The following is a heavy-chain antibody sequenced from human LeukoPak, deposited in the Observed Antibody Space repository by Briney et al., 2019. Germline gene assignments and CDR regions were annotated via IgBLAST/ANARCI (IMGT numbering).Heavy chain of an antibody. D-gene: IGHD3-3*01. Sequence: GASVKVSCKASGYTFTSYGISWVRQAPGHGLEWMGWISAYNGNTNYAQKLQGRVTMTTDTSTSTAYMELRSLRSDDTAVYYYARDTNIWSACHRVDYYYGMDVWGQGTTVTVSS. CDR3: ARDTNIWSACHRVDYYYGMDV. V-gene: IGHV1-18*01. CDR2: ISAYNGNT. CDR1: GYTFTSYG. J-gene: IGHJ6*02.